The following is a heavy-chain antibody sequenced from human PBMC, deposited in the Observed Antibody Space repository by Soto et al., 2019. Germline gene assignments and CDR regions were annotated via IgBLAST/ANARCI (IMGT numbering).Heavy chain of an antibody. CDR2: IWYDGSNK. J-gene: IGHJ4*02. CDR1: GFTFSSYG. D-gene: IGHD3-16*01. CDR3: ARFGGELNNG. V-gene: IGHV3-33*01. Sequence: QVQLVESGGGVVQPGRSLRLSCAASGFTFSSYGMHWVRQAPGKGLEWVAVIWYDGSNKYYADSVKGRFTISRDNFKNTLYLQMNSLRAEDTAVYYCARFGGELNNGWGQGTLVTVSS.